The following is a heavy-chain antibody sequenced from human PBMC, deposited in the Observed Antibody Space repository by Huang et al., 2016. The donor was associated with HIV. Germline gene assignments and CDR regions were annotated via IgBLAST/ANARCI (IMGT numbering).Heavy chain of an antibody. CDR1: GYTFTTYY. V-gene: IGHV1-46*03. D-gene: IGHD6-13*01. Sequence: QVQLVQSGAEVKKPGASVKISCEASGYTFTTYYVHWVRQAPGQGLELMGLINPIGGSAISAQRFQGRVTMTRDTSTTTLYMELTSLTSEDTAIYYCVRRQMEQQLGQIYFDYWGQGTLVTVSS. CDR2: INPIGGSA. J-gene: IGHJ4*02. CDR3: VRRQMEQQLGQIYFDY.